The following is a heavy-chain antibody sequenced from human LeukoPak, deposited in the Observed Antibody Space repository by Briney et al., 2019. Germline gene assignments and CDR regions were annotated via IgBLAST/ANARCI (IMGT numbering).Heavy chain of an antibody. CDR2: IYYSGST. J-gene: IGHJ4*02. D-gene: IGHD1-26*01. V-gene: IGHV4-59*12. CDR1: GGSISSYY. CDR3: ARLPRWSSGSYYLYYFDY. Sequence: SETLSLTCTVSGGSISSYYWSWIRQPPGKGLEWIGYIYYSGSTNYNPSLKSRVTISVDTSKNQFSLKLSSVTAADTAVYYCARLPRWSSGSYYLYYFDYWGQGTLVTVSS.